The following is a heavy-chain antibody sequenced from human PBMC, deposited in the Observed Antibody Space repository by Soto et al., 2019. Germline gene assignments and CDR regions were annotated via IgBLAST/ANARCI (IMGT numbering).Heavy chain of an antibody. Sequence: EVQLVESGGGLVQPGGSLRLSCAASGFTFSDHHIGWVRQAPGKGLEWVGRSRNKARGYTTEYAPSVKGRFTISRDASRSSVFLEMYSLKIDDTAMYYCVRDDSRGDSSAFDLWGQGTMVTVSS. CDR1: GFTFSDHH. CDR2: SRNKARGYTT. D-gene: IGHD3-10*01. CDR3: VRDDSRGDSSAFDL. J-gene: IGHJ3*01. V-gene: IGHV3-72*01.